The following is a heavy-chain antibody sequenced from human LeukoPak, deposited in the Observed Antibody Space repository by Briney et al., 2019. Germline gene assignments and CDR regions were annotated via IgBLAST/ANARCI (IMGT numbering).Heavy chain of an antibody. J-gene: IGHJ6*03. D-gene: IGHD3-22*01. V-gene: IGHV3-23*01. CDR3: AKGHYESFAYYFYMDV. Sequence: PGGSLTLSCVGSGFNFYDYAMTWVRQAPGKGLEWVSAISGSGSRTYYADSVKGRFTISRDHSKNTLSLQLSRLRVEDTAIYYCAKGHYESFAYYFYMDVWGKGTTVTVSS. CDR1: GFNFYDYA. CDR2: ISGSGSRT.